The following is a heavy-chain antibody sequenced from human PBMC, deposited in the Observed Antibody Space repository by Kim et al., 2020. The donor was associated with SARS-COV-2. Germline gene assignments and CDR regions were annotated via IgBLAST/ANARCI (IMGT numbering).Heavy chain of an antibody. CDR3: ARAPSIFSSGPPGWYYYYGMDV. CDR2: IYYSGST. CDR1: GGSISSYY. Sequence: SETLSLTCTVSGGSISSYYWSWIRQPPGKGLEWIGYIYYSGSTNYNPSLKSRVTISVDTSKNQFSLKLSSVTAADTAVYYCARAPSIFSSGPPGWYYYYGMDVWGRWTTVTVSS. V-gene: IGHV4-59*01. D-gene: IGHD6-19*01. J-gene: IGHJ6*02.